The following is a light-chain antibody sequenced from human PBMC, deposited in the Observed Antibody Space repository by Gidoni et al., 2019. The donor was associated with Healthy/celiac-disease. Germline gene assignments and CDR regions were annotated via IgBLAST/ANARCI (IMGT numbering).Light chain of an antibody. CDR1: QSVSSN. Sequence: EIVMTQSPATLSVSPGERATRSCRVSQSVSSNLAWYQQKPGQAPRLLIYGASTRATGIPARFSGSGSGTEFTLTISSLQSEEFAVYYCQQYNNWPLTFGGGTKVEIK. CDR2: GAS. V-gene: IGKV3-15*01. J-gene: IGKJ4*01. CDR3: QQYNNWPLT.